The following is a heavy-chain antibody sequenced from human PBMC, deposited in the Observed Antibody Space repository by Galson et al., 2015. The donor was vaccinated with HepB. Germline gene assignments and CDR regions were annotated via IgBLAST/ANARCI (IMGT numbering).Heavy chain of an antibody. CDR2: ISSSSSYI. CDR1: GFTFSSYS. J-gene: IGHJ5*02. CDR3: ARDPYDSSGYH. Sequence: SLRLSCAASGFTFSSYSMNWVRQAPGKGLEWVPSISSSSSYIYYADSVKGRFTISRDNAKSSLYLQMNSLRAEDTAVYYCARDPYDSSGYHWGQGTLVTVSS. V-gene: IGHV3-21*01. D-gene: IGHD3-22*01.